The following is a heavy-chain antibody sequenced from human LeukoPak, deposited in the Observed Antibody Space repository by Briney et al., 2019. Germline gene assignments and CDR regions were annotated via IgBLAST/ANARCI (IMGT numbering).Heavy chain of an antibody. Sequence: ASVKVSCKASGYTFTNYVVHWVRHAPGQRPEWMGYINAGNGDTKYSKNFQDRVTITRDTSASTAYMEVSSLTSEDTALYSCVRDDCAADACYPGGYWGQGTLVTVSS. D-gene: IGHD2-21*02. CDR3: VRDDCAADACYPGGY. CDR2: INAGNGDT. V-gene: IGHV1-3*01. J-gene: IGHJ4*02. CDR1: GYTFTNYV.